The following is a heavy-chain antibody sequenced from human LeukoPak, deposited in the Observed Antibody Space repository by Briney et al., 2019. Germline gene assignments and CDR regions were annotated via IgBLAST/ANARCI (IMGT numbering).Heavy chain of an antibody. D-gene: IGHD6-13*01. CDR2: IREDGSEK. CDR3: ARGGSRWFDY. V-gene: IGHV3-7*04. J-gene: IGHJ4*02. CDR1: GFTVSSNY. Sequence: GGSLRLSCAASGFTVSSNYMSWVRQAPGKGLEWVANIREDGSEKNYVDSVKGRFTISRDNAKNSLYLQMNSLRGEDTAVYYCARGGSRWFDYWGQGILVTVSS.